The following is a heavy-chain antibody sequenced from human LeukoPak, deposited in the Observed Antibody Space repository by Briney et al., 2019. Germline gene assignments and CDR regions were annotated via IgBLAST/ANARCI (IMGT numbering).Heavy chain of an antibody. CDR1: GYTFTIYY. Sequence: ASVKVSCKASGYTFTIYYIHWVRQAPGQGLEWMGILSPSSGSTSYAENFQGRVAMARYTSTSTVHLELSSLRSEDTAVYYCARKKGGEGLDYWGQGTLVTVSS. CDR2: LSPSSGST. D-gene: IGHD3-16*01. CDR3: ARKKGGEGLDY. V-gene: IGHV1-46*01. J-gene: IGHJ4*02.